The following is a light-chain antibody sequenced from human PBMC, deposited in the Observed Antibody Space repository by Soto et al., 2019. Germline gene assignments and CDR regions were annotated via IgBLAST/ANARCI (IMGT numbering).Light chain of an antibody. V-gene: IGKV3-15*01. CDR1: HSVRTT. Sequence: EILMTQSPATLSVSPGERATLSCRASHSVRTTVAWYQQRPGQTPRLLIYGASTRATGVPVRFSGGGSGTDFTLTVTSLQSEDFGIYFCQQYADWPTTFGQGTKVEIK. CDR3: QQYADWPTT. J-gene: IGKJ1*01. CDR2: GAS.